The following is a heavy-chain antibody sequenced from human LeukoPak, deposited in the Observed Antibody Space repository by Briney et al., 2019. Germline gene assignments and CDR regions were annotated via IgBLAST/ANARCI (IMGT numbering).Heavy chain of an antibody. CDR2: ISAYNGNT. V-gene: IGHV1-18*01. CDR1: GYTFTSYG. D-gene: IGHD3-22*01. Sequence: GASVKVSCKASGYTFTSYGTSWVRQAPGQGLEWMGWISAYNGNTNYAQKLQGRVTMTTDTSTSTAYMELRSLRSDDTAVYYCARVDYDSSGYYYGVIDYWGQGTLVTVSS. J-gene: IGHJ4*02. CDR3: ARVDYDSSGYYYGVIDY.